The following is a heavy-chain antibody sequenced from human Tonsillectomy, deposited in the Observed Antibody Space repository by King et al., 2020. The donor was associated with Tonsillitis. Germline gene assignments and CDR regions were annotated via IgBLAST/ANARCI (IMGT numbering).Heavy chain of an antibody. CDR3: ARVSTGTTSAPFDY. Sequence: QLVQSGAEVKKPGASVKVSCKASGYTFTSYGISWVRQAPGQGLEWMGWISAYNGNTIYAKKLQGRVTMTTDTSTRTAYMERRSLRSDDTAVYYCARVSTGTTSAPFDYWGQGTLVTVSS. CDR1: GYTFTSYG. J-gene: IGHJ4*02. D-gene: IGHD1-7*01. V-gene: IGHV1-18*01. CDR2: ISAYNGNT.